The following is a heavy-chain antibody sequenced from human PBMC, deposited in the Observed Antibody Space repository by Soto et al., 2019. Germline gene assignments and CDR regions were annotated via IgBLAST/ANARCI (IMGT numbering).Heavy chain of an antibody. CDR3: ARTSGYYLYDY. CDR2: INAGNGNT. V-gene: IGHV1-3*01. CDR1: GYTFTSYA. J-gene: IGHJ4*02. D-gene: IGHD3-22*01. Sequence: QVQLVQSGAEVKKPGASVKVSCKASGYTFTSYAMHWVRQATGQRLEWMGWINAGNGNTKYSQKFQGRVTITRDTSASTAYMELSSLRYEDTAVYYFARTSGYYLYDYCGQGTLVTVSS.